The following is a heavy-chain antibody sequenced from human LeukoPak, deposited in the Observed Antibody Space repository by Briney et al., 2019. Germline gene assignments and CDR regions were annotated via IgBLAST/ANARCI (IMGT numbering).Heavy chain of an antibody. J-gene: IGHJ4*02. CDR2: INHSGST. CDR1: SGSFSGYY. D-gene: IGHD6-19*01. CDR3: ARARGSSGWYDYFDY. Sequence: SETLSLTCAVYSGSFSGYYWSWIRQPPGKGLEWIGEINHSGSTNYNPSLESRVTISVDTSKNQFSLRLSSVTAADTAVYYCARARGSSGWYDYFDYWGQGTLVTVSS. V-gene: IGHV4-34*01.